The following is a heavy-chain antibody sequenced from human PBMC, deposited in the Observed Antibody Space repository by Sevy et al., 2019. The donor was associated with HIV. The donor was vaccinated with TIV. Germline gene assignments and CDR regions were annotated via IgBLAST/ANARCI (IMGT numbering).Heavy chain of an antibody. Sequence: GGSLRLSCAASGFTFSSYGMHWVRQAPGKGLEWVAFIRYDGSNKYYADSVKGRFTISRDNSKNTLYLQMNSLRAEDTAVYYWAKDDVRDGYNFADLGYWGQGTLVTVSS. J-gene: IGHJ4*02. V-gene: IGHV3-30*02. CDR3: AKDDVRDGYNFADLGY. CDR2: IRYDGSNK. D-gene: IGHD5-12*01. CDR1: GFTFSSYG.